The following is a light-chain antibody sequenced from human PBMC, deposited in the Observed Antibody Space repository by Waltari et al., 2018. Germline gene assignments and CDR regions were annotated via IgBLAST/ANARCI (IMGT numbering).Light chain of an antibody. Sequence: DIQMTQPPSSLPASVVDRVPISCRASQCASVYLNWEQQKPGKAPNLLIYTVSNLHSGVPSRFSGSGSETDFNLTISSLQPEDFATYYCQQTYNAPWTFGQGTKVEIK. CDR1: QCASVY. CDR2: TVS. CDR3: QQTYNAPWT. J-gene: IGKJ1*01. V-gene: IGKV1-39*01.